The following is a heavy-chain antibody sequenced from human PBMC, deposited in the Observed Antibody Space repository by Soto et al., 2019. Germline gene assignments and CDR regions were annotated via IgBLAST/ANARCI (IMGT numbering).Heavy chain of an antibody. Sequence: LRLSCAASEFTFSTYAMSWVRQAPGKGLEWVSAIGGSGGSTYYADSVKGRFTISRDTSKNTLYLQMNSLRAEDTALYYCAKSYSSNWYDYFDYWGQGTLVTVSS. D-gene: IGHD6-13*01. CDR3: AKSYSSNWYDYFDY. J-gene: IGHJ4*02. V-gene: IGHV3-23*01. CDR2: IGGSGGST. CDR1: EFTFSTYA.